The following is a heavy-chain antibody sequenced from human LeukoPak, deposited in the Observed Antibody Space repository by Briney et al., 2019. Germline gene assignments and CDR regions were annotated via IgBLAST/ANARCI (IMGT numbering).Heavy chain of an antibody. CDR3: ARQYSSSWYGNWFDP. CDR2: ISAYNGNT. D-gene: IGHD6-13*01. CDR1: GYTFTSYG. Sequence: ASVKVSCTASGYTFTSYGISWVRQAPGQGLEWMGWISAYNGNTNYAQQLQGRVTMTTDTSTSTAYMELRSLRSDDTAVYYCARQYSSSWYGNWFDPWGQGTLVTVSS. V-gene: IGHV1-18*04. J-gene: IGHJ5*02.